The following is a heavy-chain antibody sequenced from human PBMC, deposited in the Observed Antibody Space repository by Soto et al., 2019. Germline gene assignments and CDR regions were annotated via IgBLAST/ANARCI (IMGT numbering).Heavy chain of an antibody. CDR1: GGSISSSSYY. D-gene: IGHD3-16*01. CDR2: IYYSGST. J-gene: IGHJ2*01. V-gene: IGHV4-39*01. Sequence: SETLSLTCTVSGGSISSSSYYWGWIRQPPGKGLEWIGSIYYSGSTYYNPSLKSRVTISVDTSKNQFSLKLSSVTAADTAVYYCAGPQSIMITFGGARPGYFDLWGRGTLVTVSS. CDR3: AGPQSIMITFGGARPGYFDL.